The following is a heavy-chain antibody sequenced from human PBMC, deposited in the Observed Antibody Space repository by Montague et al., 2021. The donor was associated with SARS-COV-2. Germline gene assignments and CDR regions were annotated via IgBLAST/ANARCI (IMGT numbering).Heavy chain of an antibody. V-gene: IGHV4-39*07. CDR2: FYFGGKF. CDR3: ARGDGHYYGSGTYPYY. Sequence: SETLSLTCSVSGNSLSNSRYFWGWIRQPPRKGLEWIGSFYFGGKFLYNSSLESRVTISVDTSKNQFSLKLSSVTAADTAVYYCARGDGHYYGSGTYPYYWGQGTLVTVFS. CDR1: GNSLSNSRYF. J-gene: IGHJ4*02. D-gene: IGHD3-10*01.